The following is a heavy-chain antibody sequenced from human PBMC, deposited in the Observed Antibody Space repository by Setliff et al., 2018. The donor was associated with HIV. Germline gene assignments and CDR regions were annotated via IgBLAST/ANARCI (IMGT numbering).Heavy chain of an antibody. D-gene: IGHD3-22*01. J-gene: IGHJ3*02. CDR1: GGSISSSSYY. CDR3: ARDRRTYYYDSSSYSPPLRAFDI. Sequence: SETLSLTCTVSGGSISSSSYYWGWIRQPPGKGLEWIGSMYYSGSTYHNPSLKSRVTISADTSKNQFSLNLSSVTAADTAAYYCARDRRTYYYDSSSYSPPLRAFDIWGQGTMVTVSS. CDR2: MYYSGST. V-gene: IGHV4-39*07.